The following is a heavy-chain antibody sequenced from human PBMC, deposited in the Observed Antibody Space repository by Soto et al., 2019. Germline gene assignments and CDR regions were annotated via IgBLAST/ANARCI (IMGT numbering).Heavy chain of an antibody. V-gene: IGHV3-23*01. Sequence: GGSLRLSCAASGFTFSSYAMSWVRQAPGKGLEWVSAISGSGGRTYYADSVKGRFTISRDNSKNTLYLQMNSLRAEDTAVYYCAKVVFIAVALGDHDYWGQGTLVTVSS. J-gene: IGHJ4*02. CDR3: AKVVFIAVALGDHDY. D-gene: IGHD6-19*01. CDR2: ISGSGGRT. CDR1: GFTFSSYA.